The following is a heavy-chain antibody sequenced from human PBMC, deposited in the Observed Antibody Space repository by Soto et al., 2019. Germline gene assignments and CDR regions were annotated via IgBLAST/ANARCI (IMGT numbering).Heavy chain of an antibody. CDR1: GFTFGDYA. CDR2: ISGDGINK. J-gene: IGHJ4*02. Sequence: GGSLRLSCSASGFTFGDYAINWVRQAPGKGLEWVAVISGDGINKYNPHSVKGRFVISRDNSKNTVFLQMSSMGPKETAIYYCARRLTTPVTALGYWGQGTLVTVSS. D-gene: IGHD4-17*01. V-gene: IGHV3-30*09. CDR3: ARRLTTPVTALGY.